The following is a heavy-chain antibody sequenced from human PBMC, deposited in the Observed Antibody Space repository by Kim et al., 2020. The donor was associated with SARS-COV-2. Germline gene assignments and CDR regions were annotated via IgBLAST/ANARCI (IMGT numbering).Heavy chain of an antibody. CDR2: INPSGGST. J-gene: IGHJ4*02. V-gene: IGHV1-46*01. CDR3: ARGGVNWNDIRDFDY. Sequence: ASVKVSCKASGYTFTSYYMHWVRQAPGQGLEWMGIINPSGGSTSYAQKFQGRVTMTRDTSTSTVYMELSSLRSEDTAVYYCARGGVNWNDIRDFDYWGQGTLVTVSS. CDR1: GYTFTSYY. D-gene: IGHD1-1*01.